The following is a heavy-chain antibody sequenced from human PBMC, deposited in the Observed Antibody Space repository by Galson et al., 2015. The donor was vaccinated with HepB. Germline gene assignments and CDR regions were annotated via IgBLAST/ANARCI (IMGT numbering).Heavy chain of an antibody. CDR3: ARDKGKDIVVVPAGQNYYYYMDV. CDR1: GGTFSSYA. J-gene: IGHJ6*03. Sequence: SVKVSCKASGGTFSSYAISWVRQAPGQGLEWMGGIIPIFGTANYAQKFQGRVTITADESTSTAYMELSSLRSEDTAVYYCARDKGKDIVVVPAGQNYYYYMDVWGKGTTVTVSS. CDR2: IIPIFGTA. D-gene: IGHD2-2*01. V-gene: IGHV1-69*13.